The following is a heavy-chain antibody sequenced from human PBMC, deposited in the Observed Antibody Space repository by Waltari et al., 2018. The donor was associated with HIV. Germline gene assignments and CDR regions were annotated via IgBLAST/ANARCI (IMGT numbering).Heavy chain of an antibody. CDR3: ARSYILTGSEYFNH. V-gene: IGHV4-59*01. D-gene: IGHD2-2*02. CDR2: IYDTGSA. CDR1: GGSMSSYY. Sequence: QVKLQESGPGLVKTSETLSLTCTVSGGSMSSYYWSWIRQPPGKGLEWIGSIYDTGSANYNPSLRSRVTMSVDTSKNQFSLRLNSVTAADTAVYFCARSYILTGSEYFNHWGQGSLVTVSS. J-gene: IGHJ1*01.